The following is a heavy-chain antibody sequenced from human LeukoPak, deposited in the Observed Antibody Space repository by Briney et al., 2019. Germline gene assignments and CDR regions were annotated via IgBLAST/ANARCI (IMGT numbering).Heavy chain of an antibody. D-gene: IGHD2-15*01. CDR3: ARNSCSGGTCYSQRGAFDI. CDR2: IYTSGST. CDR1: GGSISSYY. J-gene: IGHJ3*02. V-gene: IGHV4-4*07. Sequence: SETLSLTCTVSGGSISSYYWSWIRQPAGKGLEWIGRIYTSGSTNYNPSLKSRVTMSVDTSKNQFSLKLSSVTAADTAVYYCARNSCSGGTCYSQRGAFDIWGQGTMVTVSS.